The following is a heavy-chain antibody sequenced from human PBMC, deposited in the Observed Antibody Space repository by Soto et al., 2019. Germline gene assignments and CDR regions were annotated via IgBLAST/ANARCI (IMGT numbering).Heavy chain of an antibody. D-gene: IGHD3-22*01. J-gene: IGHJ5*02. Sequence: ASVKVSCKASGYTFTGYYMHWLRQAPGQGLEWMGWIIPKSGDTKYSQKFQGRVTMTRDTSIRTVYMEVTSLRSDDTAVYYCARGDFDSSDFYFAGWFDPWGQRTLVTVSS. CDR3: ARGDFDSSDFYFAGWFDP. V-gene: IGHV1-2*02. CDR2: IIPKSGDT. CDR1: GYTFTGYY.